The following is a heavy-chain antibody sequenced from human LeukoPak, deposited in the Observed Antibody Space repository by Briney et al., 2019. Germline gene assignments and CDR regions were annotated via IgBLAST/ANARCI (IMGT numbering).Heavy chain of an antibody. Sequence: SETLSLTCAVSGGSISSRNWWSWVRQSPGKGLEWIGEIYHSGSTNYNPSLKSRVTISVDTSKNQFSLKLTSVSAADTAVYYCARDIPQRDFWGQGTAVTVSS. J-gene: IGHJ4*02. CDR1: GGSISSRNW. V-gene: IGHV4-4*02. D-gene: IGHD6-25*01. CDR3: ARDIPQRDF. CDR2: IYHSGST.